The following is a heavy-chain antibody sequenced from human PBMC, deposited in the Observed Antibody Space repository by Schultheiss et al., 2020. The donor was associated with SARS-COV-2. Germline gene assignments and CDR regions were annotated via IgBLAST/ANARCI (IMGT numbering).Heavy chain of an antibody. CDR3: VRDRSWWTPYNCFDL. J-gene: IGHJ5*02. V-gene: IGHV3-21*01. D-gene: IGHD2-15*01. Sequence: GGSLRLSCAASGFTFSSYAIHWVRQAPGKGLEFVASIRSSGRDIYYADSMQGRFTVSRDNANNSLYLQMHSLRAEDTAVYYCVRDRSWWTPYNCFDLWGRGTLVTVSS. CDR2: IRSSGRDI. CDR1: GFTFSSYA.